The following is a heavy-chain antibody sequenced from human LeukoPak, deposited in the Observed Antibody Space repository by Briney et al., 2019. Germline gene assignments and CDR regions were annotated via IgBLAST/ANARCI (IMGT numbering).Heavy chain of an antibody. CDR3: ARDRRRYCSGGSCSPPAY. D-gene: IGHD2-15*01. J-gene: IGHJ4*02. Sequence: ASVKVSCKASGYTFTSYGISWVRQAPGQGLEWMGWISAYNGNTNCAQKLQGRVTMTTDTSTSTAYMELRSLRSDDTAVYYCARDRRRYCSGGSCSPPAYWGQGTLVTVSS. CDR2: ISAYNGNT. CDR1: GYTFTSYG. V-gene: IGHV1-18*01.